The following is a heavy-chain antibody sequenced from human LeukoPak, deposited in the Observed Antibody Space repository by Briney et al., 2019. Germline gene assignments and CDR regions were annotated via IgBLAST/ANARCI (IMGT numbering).Heavy chain of an antibody. D-gene: IGHD5-12*01. CDR3: ARDRVSLDIPPYFDY. CDR2: IKQDGNEK. Sequence: GGSLRLSCAASGFTFSTFWMSWVRQAPGKGLEWVANIKQDGNEKHYVDSVKGRFTISRDNAKNSLYLQMNSLRAEDTAVYYCARDRVSLDIPPYFDYWGQGTLVTVSS. V-gene: IGHV3-7*01. J-gene: IGHJ4*02. CDR1: GFTFSTFW.